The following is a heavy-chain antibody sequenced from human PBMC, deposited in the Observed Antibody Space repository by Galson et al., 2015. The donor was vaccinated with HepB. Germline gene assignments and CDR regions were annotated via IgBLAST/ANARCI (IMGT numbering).Heavy chain of an antibody. D-gene: IGHD6-19*01. CDR1: GYTFTDYG. Sequence: SVKVSCKASGYTFTDYGFSWLRQAPGQGLEWMGWISAKNGNTNYAQKFQGRITMTTDTSTSTAYMELRSLRSDDAAVYYCARDGYSGPNWFAPWGQGTLVTVSS. J-gene: IGHJ5*02. V-gene: IGHV1-18*01. CDR3: ARDGYSGPNWFAP. CDR2: ISAKNGNT.